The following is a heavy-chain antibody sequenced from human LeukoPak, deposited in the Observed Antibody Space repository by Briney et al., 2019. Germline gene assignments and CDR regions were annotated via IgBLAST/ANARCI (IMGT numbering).Heavy chain of an antibody. Sequence: SETLSLTCTVSGGSISSYHWSWIRQPPGKGLEWIGYIYYSGSTNYNPSLKSRVTISLDTSKNQFSLKVSSVTAADTAVYYCARHSSGYLSYFDYWGQGSLVPVSS. D-gene: IGHD3-22*01. CDR1: GGSISSYH. CDR2: IYYSGST. J-gene: IGHJ4*02. CDR3: ARHSSGYLSYFDY. V-gene: IGHV4-59*08.